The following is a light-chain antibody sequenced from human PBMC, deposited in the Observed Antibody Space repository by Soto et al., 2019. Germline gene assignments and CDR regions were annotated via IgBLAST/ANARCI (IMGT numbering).Light chain of an antibody. V-gene: IGLV2-14*01. Sequence: QSVLTQPASVSGSPGQSITISCTVTSSDVGGYNYVSWYQQHPGKAPILMVYAVTDRPSGVSSRFSGSKSGNTASLPISGLQAEDAADYYCSSYTSSSTLFGTGTKATVL. CDR3: SSYTSSSTL. J-gene: IGLJ1*01. CDR1: SSDVGGYNY. CDR2: AVT.